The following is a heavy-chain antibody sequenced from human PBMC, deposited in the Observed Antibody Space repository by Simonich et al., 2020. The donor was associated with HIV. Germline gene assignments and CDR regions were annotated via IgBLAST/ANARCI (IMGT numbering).Heavy chain of an antibody. CDR2: INHSGNT. CDR3: AAGNGLLRFLEWEGTYMDV. D-gene: IGHD3-3*01. CDR1: GGSFSSYY. J-gene: IGHJ6*03. Sequence: QVQLEQWGAGLLKPSETLSLTCAVYGGSFSSYYWSWLRQPPGKGLEWIGEINHSGNTNYNSSLKSRVTISVDTSKNQFSLKLSSVTAADTAVYYCAAGNGLLRFLEWEGTYMDVWGKGTTVTVSS. V-gene: IGHV4-34*01.